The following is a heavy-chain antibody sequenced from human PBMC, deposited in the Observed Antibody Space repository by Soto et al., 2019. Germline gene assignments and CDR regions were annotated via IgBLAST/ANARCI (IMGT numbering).Heavy chain of an antibody. CDR1: GFTFDDYA. Sequence: GGSLRLSCAASGFTFDDYAMHWVRQAPGKGLEWVSGISWNSGSIGYADSVKGRFTISRDNAKNSLYLQMNSLRAEDTALYYCAKDTAPYYYYYMDVWGKGTTVTVSS. V-gene: IGHV3-9*01. J-gene: IGHJ6*03. D-gene: IGHD6-25*01. CDR2: ISWNSGSI. CDR3: AKDTAPYYYYYMDV.